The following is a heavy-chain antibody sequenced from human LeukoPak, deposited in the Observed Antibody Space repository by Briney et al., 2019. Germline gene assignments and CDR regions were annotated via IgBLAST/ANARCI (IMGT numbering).Heavy chain of an antibody. Sequence: SETLSLTCTVSGGSISSGGYYWSWIRQPPGKGLEWIGYIDHSGSTHYNPSLKSRVTISVDRSKNQFSLKLSSVTAADTAVYYCARALIGYCSGGSCYYYYYMDVWGKGTTVTVSS. CDR3: ARALIGYCSGGSCYYYYYMDV. V-gene: IGHV4-30-2*01. CDR2: IDHSGST. D-gene: IGHD2-15*01. CDR1: GGSISSGGYY. J-gene: IGHJ6*03.